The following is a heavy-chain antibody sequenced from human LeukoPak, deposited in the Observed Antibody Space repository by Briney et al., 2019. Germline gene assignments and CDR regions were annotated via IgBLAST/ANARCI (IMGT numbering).Heavy chain of an antibody. V-gene: IGHV1-69*01. CDR3: ARGDYYDSSGLFPDGLDY. D-gene: IGHD3-22*01. CDR2: IIPIFGTA. Sequence: XQAPGQGLEWMGGIIPIFGTANYAQKFQGRVTITADESTSTAYMELSSLRSEDTAVYYCARGDYYDSSGLFPDGLDYWGQGTLVTVSS. J-gene: IGHJ4*02.